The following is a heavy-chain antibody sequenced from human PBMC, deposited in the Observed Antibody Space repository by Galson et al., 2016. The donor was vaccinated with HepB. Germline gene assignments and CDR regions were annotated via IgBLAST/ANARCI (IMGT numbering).Heavy chain of an antibody. CDR2: ISSLSSYI. Sequence: SLRLSCAASGFTFSDYNMNWVRQAPGKGLEWVSYISSLSSYIYYADSVKGRFTLSRDNAQNSLYLQMNSLTAEDTAVYYCVRGDRIYYCYGMDVRGQGTTVTVSS. D-gene: IGHD2-15*01. CDR1: GFTFSDYN. V-gene: IGHV3-21*05. J-gene: IGHJ6*02. CDR3: VRGDRIYYCYGMDV.